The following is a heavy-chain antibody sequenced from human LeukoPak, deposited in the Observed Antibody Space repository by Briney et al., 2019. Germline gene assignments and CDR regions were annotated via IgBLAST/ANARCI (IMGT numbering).Heavy chain of an antibody. CDR1: GGTFSSYA. Sequence: SVKVSCKASGGTFSSYAISWVRQAPGQGLEWMGGIIPIFGTANYAQKFQGRVTITADESTSTAYMELSSLRSEDTAVYYCARGGTYYYDSSGQPFDYWGQGTLDTVSS. CDR3: ARGGTYYYDSSGQPFDY. D-gene: IGHD3-22*01. J-gene: IGHJ4*02. V-gene: IGHV1-69*13. CDR2: IIPIFGTA.